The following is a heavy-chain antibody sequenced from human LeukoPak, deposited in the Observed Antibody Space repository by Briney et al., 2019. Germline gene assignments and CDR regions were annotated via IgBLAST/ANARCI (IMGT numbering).Heavy chain of an antibody. Sequence: GGSLRLSCAASGFTFSNYRMNWVRQAPGKGLEWVSSITTSNSYTYYADSVKGRFTISRDNSKNTLYLQMNSLRAEDTAVYYCAREFYDSSPLGAFDIWGQGTMVTVSS. CDR1: GFTFSNYR. V-gene: IGHV3-21*01. CDR3: AREFYDSSPLGAFDI. CDR2: ITTSNSYT. D-gene: IGHD3-22*01. J-gene: IGHJ3*02.